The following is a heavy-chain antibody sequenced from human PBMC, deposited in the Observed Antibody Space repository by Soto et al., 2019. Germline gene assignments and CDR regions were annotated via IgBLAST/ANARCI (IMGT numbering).Heavy chain of an antibody. CDR3: ARVASLYYNDSSGHYGMDV. CDR1: GGCISSYY. Sequence: PSETLSLTCTVSGGCISSYYWSWIRQPPGKGLEWIGYIYYSGSTNYNPSLKSRVTISVDTSKKQFSLKLSSVTAADTAVYYCARVASLYYNDSSGHYGMDVWGQGTTVTVSS. J-gene: IGHJ6*02. V-gene: IGHV4-59*01. CDR2: IYYSGST. D-gene: IGHD3-22*01.